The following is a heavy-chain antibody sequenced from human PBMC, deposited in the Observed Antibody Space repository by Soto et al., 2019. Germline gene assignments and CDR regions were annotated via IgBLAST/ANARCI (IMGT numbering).Heavy chain of an antibody. V-gene: IGHV1-18*01. Sequence: SVKVSCKASGYTFTSYGITWVRQTPGQGLEWMGWISTNNGNTNYAQKFQGRVTMTTDTSTNTAFMELRSLRSDDTAVFYCAISERGTLDVWGQGTTVTVSS. CDR1: GYTFTSYG. CDR3: AISERGTLDV. D-gene: IGHD3-10*01. J-gene: IGHJ6*02. CDR2: ISTNNGNT.